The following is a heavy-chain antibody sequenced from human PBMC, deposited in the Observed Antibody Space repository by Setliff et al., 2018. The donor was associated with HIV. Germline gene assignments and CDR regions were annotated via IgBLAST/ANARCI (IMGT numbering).Heavy chain of an antibody. CDR1: GGSVIKDNFY. CDR2: LYDTGRT. V-gene: IGHV4-39*01. J-gene: IGHJ6*03. Sequence: PSETLSLTCSVSGGSVIKDNFYWGWIRQAPAKGLEWTGALYDTGRTYYNPPLKSRVSIFVDTTKNEFVLNLRSVTAADTAVYFCVNSGYDGDYYYYYMDVWGKGTTVTVSS. CDR3: VNSGYDGDYYYYYMDV. D-gene: IGHD5-12*01.